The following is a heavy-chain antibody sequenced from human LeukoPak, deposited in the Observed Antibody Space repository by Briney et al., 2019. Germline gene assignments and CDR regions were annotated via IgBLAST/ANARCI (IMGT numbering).Heavy chain of an antibody. V-gene: IGHV1-2*02. J-gene: IGHJ4*02. Sequence: ASVKVSCKASGYTFTGYYMHWVRQAPGQGLERMGWINPNSGGTNYAQKFQGRVTMTRDTSISTAYMELSRLRSDDTAVYYCANSPITMIVVQLDSWGQGTLVTVSS. CDR1: GYTFTGYY. CDR3: ANSPITMIVVQLDS. CDR2: INPNSGGT. D-gene: IGHD3-22*01.